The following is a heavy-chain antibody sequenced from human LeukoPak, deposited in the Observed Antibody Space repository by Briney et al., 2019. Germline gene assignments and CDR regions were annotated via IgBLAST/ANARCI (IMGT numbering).Heavy chain of an antibody. Sequence: ASVKVSCKASGYTFTSYGISWVRQAPGQGLEWMGWISAYNGNTNYAQKLQGRVTMTTDTSTSTAYMELRSLRSDDTAVYYCARGEERYYDILTGYPHFDYWGQGTLVTVSS. J-gene: IGHJ4*02. D-gene: IGHD3-9*01. CDR1: GYTFTSYG. CDR2: ISAYNGNT. CDR3: ARGEERYYDILTGYPHFDY. V-gene: IGHV1-18*01.